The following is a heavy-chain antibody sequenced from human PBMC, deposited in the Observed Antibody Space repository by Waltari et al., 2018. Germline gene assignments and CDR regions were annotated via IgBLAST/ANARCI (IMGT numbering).Heavy chain of an antibody. CDR1: GGSITSARHS. D-gene: IGHD5-12*01. J-gene: IGHJ3*01. CDR3: ATYIGASVGTASFDV. CDR2: ISYSGTT. Sequence: QLQLQESGPGLVKPSGTVPLTCSVSGGSITSARHSWGWIRQPPGQGLEWIGTISYSGTTYNSPSLQSRVTISRDTSKNQLSLKLDSVTASDTAVYYCATYIGASVGTASFDVWGQGTMVTVSS. V-gene: IGHV4-39*01.